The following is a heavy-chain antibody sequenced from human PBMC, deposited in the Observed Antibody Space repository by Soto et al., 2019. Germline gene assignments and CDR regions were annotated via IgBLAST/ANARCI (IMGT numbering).Heavy chain of an antibody. CDR3: AKRTALLWFGEPTRTNWFDP. V-gene: IGHV3-23*01. Sequence: GGSLRLSCAASGVTFSSYAMSWVRQAPGKGLEWVSAISGSGGSTYYADSVKGRFTISRDNSKNTLYLQMNSLRAEDTAVYYCAKRTALLWFGEPTRTNWFDPWGQGTLVTVSS. D-gene: IGHD3-10*01. J-gene: IGHJ5*02. CDR1: GVTFSSYA. CDR2: ISGSGGST.